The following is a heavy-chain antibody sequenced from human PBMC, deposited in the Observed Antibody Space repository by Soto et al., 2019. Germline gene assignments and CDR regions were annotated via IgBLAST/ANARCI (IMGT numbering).Heavy chain of an antibody. J-gene: IGHJ5*02. Sequence: SETLSLTCTVSGGSISSYYWSWIRQPPGKGLEWVGYIYYSGSTNYNPSLKSRVTISVDTSKNQFSLKLSSVTAADTAVYYCARVKRYYYDSSGYYQEPGWFDPWGQGTLVTVSS. CDR2: IYYSGST. CDR3: ARVKRYYYDSSGYYQEPGWFDP. D-gene: IGHD3-22*01. CDR1: GGSISSYY. V-gene: IGHV4-59*01.